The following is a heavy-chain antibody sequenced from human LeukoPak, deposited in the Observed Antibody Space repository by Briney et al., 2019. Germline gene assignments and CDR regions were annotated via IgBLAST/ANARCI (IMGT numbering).Heavy chain of an antibody. Sequence: GGSLRLSCAASGFTFSSYAMSWVRQAPGKGLEWVSAISGSGGSTYYAGSVKGRFTISRDNSKNTLYLQMNSLRAEDTAVYYCAKDRLNYYGSGSYLFDYWGQGTLVTVSS. J-gene: IGHJ4*02. CDR3: AKDRLNYYGSGSYLFDY. V-gene: IGHV3-23*01. CDR2: ISGSGGST. D-gene: IGHD3-10*01. CDR1: GFTFSSYA.